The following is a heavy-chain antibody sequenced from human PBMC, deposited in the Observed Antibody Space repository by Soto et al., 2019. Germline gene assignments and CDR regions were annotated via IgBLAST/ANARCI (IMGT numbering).Heavy chain of an antibody. CDR2: IWYDGSNK. Sequence: QVQLVESGGGVVQPGRSLRLSCAASGFTFSSYGMHWVRQAPGKGLEWVAVIWYDGSNKYYADSVKGRFTISRDNSKNTLYLQRNSLRAEDTAVYYCARDERDSGSLDYWGQGTLVTVSS. CDR3: ARDERDSGSLDY. V-gene: IGHV3-33*01. CDR1: GFTFSSYG. J-gene: IGHJ4*02. D-gene: IGHD3-10*01.